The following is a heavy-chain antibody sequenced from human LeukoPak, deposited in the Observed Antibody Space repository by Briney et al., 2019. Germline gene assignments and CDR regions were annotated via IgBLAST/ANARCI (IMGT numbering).Heavy chain of an antibody. D-gene: IGHD6-13*01. Sequence: QTLSLTCAISGDSVSSNSAAWNWIRQSPSRGLEWLGRTYYRSKWSTNYAVSVKSRITINPDTSKNQFSLQLNSVTPEDTALYYCARDRGGYTTSSYYFDYWGQGILVTVSS. V-gene: IGHV6-1*01. J-gene: IGHJ4*02. CDR3: ARDRGGYTTSSYYFDY. CDR1: GDSVSSNSAA. CDR2: TYYRSKWST.